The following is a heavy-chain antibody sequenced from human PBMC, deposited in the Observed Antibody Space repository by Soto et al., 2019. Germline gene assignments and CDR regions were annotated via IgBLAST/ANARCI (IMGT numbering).Heavy chain of an antibody. V-gene: IGHV3-23*01. CDR1: GFTFSNYA. D-gene: IGHD2-21*02. CDR3: AKVDVVVTAMAYWYFDL. Sequence: EVQLLESGGGLVQPGGSLRLSCAASGFTFSNYAMSWVRQAPGKGLEWVSVISGSGDSTYYADSVKGRFTISRDNSKNTLDLQMNSLRVEDTAVYYCAKVDVVVTAMAYWYFDLWGRGTLVTVSS. CDR2: ISGSGDST. J-gene: IGHJ2*01.